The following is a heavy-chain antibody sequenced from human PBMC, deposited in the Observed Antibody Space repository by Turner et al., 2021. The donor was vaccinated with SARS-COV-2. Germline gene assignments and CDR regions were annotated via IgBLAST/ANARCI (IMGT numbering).Heavy chain of an antibody. D-gene: IGHD2-2*01. V-gene: IGHV3-30-3*01. CDR2: ISYDGSNK. J-gene: IGHJ4*02. CDR1: GFTFSSYA. Sequence: QVQLVESGGGVVQPGRSLRLSCADSGFTFSSYAMHWVRQAPGKGLEWVAVISYDGSNKYYADSVKGRFTISRDNSKNTLYLQMNSLRAEDTAVYYCARDREDCSSTSCYEANWGQGTLVTVSS. CDR3: ARDREDCSSTSCYEAN.